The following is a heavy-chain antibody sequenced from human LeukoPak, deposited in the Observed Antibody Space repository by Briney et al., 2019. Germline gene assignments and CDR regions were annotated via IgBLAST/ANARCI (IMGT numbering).Heavy chain of an antibody. J-gene: IGHJ4*02. CDR1: GFTFSSYG. CDR2: ISGSGTT. D-gene: IGHD1/OR15-1a*01. CDR3: AKVRANRFASFDY. Sequence: PGGSLRLSCAASGFTFSSYGMSWVRQAPGKGLEWVSGISGSGTTYYADSVKGRFTISRDNSKITLYLQMNSLRAEDTAVYYCAKVRANRFASFDYWGQGALVTVSS. V-gene: IGHV3-23*01.